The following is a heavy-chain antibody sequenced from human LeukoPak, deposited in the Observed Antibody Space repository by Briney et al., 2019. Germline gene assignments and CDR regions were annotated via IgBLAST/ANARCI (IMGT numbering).Heavy chain of an antibody. D-gene: IGHD5-18*01. V-gene: IGHV3-30*02. CDR3: AKGSIQGDTALDY. J-gene: IGHJ4*02. Sequence: GGSLRLSCAASGFTFSNYGMHWVRQAPSKGLEWLAFIRYDGSIKYYADSVKGRFTISRDNSRNTLYLQMNSLRAEDTAVYYCAKGSIQGDTALDYWGQGTLVTVSS. CDR2: IRYDGSIK. CDR1: GFTFSNYG.